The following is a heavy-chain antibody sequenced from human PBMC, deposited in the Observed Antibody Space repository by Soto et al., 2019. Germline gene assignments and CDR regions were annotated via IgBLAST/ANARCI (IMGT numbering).Heavy chain of an antibody. CDR1: GASLSSVGYY. CDR2: IFDSGTT. J-gene: IGHJ4*02. Sequence: QVQLQESGPGLVKPSQTLSLTCAVSGASLSSVGYYWHWIRQHPGKGLEWLGYIFDSGTTYYRPSLKSRLAISADTSNNQFSRRLTSVTAADTAVYYCARGWQRGTGTYDYWGQGTLVTVSS. V-gene: IGHV4-31*11. D-gene: IGHD1-1*01. CDR3: ARGWQRGTGTYDY.